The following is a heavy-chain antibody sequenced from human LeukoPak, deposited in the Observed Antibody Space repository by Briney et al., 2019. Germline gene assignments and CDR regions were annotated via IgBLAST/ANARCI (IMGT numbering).Heavy chain of an antibody. J-gene: IGHJ6*03. V-gene: IGHV1-18*01. CDR2: ISAYNGNT. CDR3: ARGSQDSNHYYYYYMDV. Sequence: ASVKVSCKASGYTFTSYGISWVRQAPGQGLEWMGWISAYNGNTNYAQKLQGRVTMTTDTTTSTAYMELRSLRSDDTAVYYCARGSQDSNHYYYYYMDVWGKGTTVTVSS. CDR1: GYTFTSYG. D-gene: IGHD4-11*01.